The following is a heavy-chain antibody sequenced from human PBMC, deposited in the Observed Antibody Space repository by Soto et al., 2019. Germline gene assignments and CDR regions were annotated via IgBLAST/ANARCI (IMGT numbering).Heavy chain of an antibody. CDR3: GNSFEGAFDI. V-gene: IGHV4-59*01. D-gene: IGHD3-9*01. CDR2: IYYSGST. CDR1: GGSISSYY. Sequence: PSETLSLTCTVSGGSISSYYWSCIRQPPWKGLEWIGYIYYSGSTNYNPSLKSRVTISVDTAKNQFSLKLSSVTAADTAVYYCGNSFEGAFDIWGQGTMVTVSS. J-gene: IGHJ3*02.